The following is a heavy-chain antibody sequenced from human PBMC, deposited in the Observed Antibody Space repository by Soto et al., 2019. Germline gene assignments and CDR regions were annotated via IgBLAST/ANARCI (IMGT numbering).Heavy chain of an antibody. V-gene: IGHV1-18*01. CDR2: ISAHNGNT. Sequence: QVHLVQSGAEVKKPGASVKVSCKGSGYTFTSYGITWVRQAPGQGLEWMGWISAHNGNTDYAQRLQGRVTVTRDTSTSTAYMELRSLRCDGTAVYYCARGRYGDYWGQAALVTVSS. CDR1: GYTFTSYG. D-gene: IGHD1-1*01. J-gene: IGHJ4*02. CDR3: ARGRYGDY.